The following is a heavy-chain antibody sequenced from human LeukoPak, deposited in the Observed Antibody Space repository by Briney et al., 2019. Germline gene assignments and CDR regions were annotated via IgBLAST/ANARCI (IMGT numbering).Heavy chain of an antibody. CDR3: ARAEYSSSWFLEY. CDR2: IKQDGKGK. CDR1: SFTFSSYW. Sequence: GGSLRLSCAASSFTFSSYWMTWVRQAPGKGLEGVANIKQDGKGKYYVDSVKGRFTISRDNAKKSLYLQMNSLRAEDTAMYYCARAEYSSSWFLEYWGQGTLVTVSS. J-gene: IGHJ4*02. V-gene: IGHV3-7*01. D-gene: IGHD6-13*01.